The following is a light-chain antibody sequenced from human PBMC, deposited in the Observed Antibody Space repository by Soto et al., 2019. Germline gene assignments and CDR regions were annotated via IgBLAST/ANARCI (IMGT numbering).Light chain of an antibody. J-gene: IGKJ5*01. CDR2: DAS. Sequence: EVMLTQSPGTLSFSRGERATLSCRASQSVSSYLAWYQQKPGQAPRLLIYDASNRATGIPARFSGSGSGTDFTLTISSLEPEDFAVYYCQQRSNWPITFGQGTRLEIK. V-gene: IGKV3-11*01. CDR3: QQRSNWPIT. CDR1: QSVSSY.